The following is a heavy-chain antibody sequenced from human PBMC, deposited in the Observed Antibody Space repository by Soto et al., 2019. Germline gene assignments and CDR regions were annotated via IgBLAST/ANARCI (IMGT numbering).Heavy chain of an antibody. CDR2: IYYSGST. J-gene: IGHJ4*02. CDR3: ATLWFGESPY. CDR1: GGSISSSSYY. Sequence: QLQLHESGTGLVKPSETLSLTCTVSGGSISSSSYYWGWIRQPPGKGLEWIGSIYYSGSTYYNPSLKSRVTISVDTSKNQFSLKLSSVTAADTAVYYCATLWFGESPYWGQGTLVTVSS. D-gene: IGHD3-10*01. V-gene: IGHV4-39*01.